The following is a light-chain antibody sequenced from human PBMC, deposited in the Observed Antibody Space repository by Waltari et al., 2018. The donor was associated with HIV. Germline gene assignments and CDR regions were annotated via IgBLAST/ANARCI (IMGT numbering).Light chain of an antibody. CDR2: GNS. J-gene: IGLJ1*01. CDR3: QSYDSSLSGSYV. V-gene: IGLV1-40*01. Sequence: QSVLTQPPSVSGAPGQRVTISCTGSSSNIGAGYDVHWFQQLPGTAPKLHIYGNSNRPSGVPDLFSGSKSGTSASLAITGLQAEDEADYYCQSYDSSLSGSYVFGTGTKVTVL. CDR1: SSNIGAGYD.